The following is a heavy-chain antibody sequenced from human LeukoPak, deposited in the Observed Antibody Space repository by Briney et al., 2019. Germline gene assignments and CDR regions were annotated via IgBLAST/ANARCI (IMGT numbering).Heavy chain of an antibody. CDR2: ISDTGKT. V-gene: IGHV4-59*01. Sequence: SETLSLTCTVSGASLSSYYWDWLRHSPGGGLEWIGYISDTGKTDSNPSLKSRVTISLATSKNQFSLRLTSVTAADSAVYFCATGYYEPFATWGPGIMVSVSS. D-gene: IGHD1-26*01. J-gene: IGHJ5*02. CDR3: ATGYYEPFAT. CDR1: GASLSSYY.